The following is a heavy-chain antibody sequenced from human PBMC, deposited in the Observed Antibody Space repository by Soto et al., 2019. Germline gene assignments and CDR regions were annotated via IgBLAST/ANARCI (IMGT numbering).Heavy chain of an antibody. CDR3: ARAPRIATAASGIIDFDY. Sequence: ASVKVSCKASGYSFPSHGISWVRQAPGQGLEWMGWVSGYNVDTIYVQEFQGRVTMTTDTSTSTAQMELRSLTYDDTALYYCARAPRIATAASGIIDFDYRGQGTQVTVS. V-gene: IGHV1-18*01. CDR1: GYSFPSHG. D-gene: IGHD4-17*01. J-gene: IGHJ4*02. CDR2: VSGYNVDT.